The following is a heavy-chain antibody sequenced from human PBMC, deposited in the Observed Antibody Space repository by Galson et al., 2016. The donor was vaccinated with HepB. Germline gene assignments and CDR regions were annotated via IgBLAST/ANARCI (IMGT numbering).Heavy chain of an antibody. V-gene: IGHV3-21*06. J-gene: IGHJ6*02. D-gene: IGHD5-18*01. CDR1: GFTFSSYS. CDR3: ARRIRRVTAMGTGPDGVDV. CDR2: ISSSSSYI. Sequence: SLRLSCAASGFTFSSYSMNWVRQAPGKGLEWVSSISSSSSYIYYADSVKGRFTISRDNSRNTLYLQMSSLSVEDTAVYYCARRIRRVTAMGTGPDGVDVWGQGTTVTVSS.